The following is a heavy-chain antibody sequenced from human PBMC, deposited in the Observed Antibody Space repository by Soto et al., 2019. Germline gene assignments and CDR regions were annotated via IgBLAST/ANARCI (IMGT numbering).Heavy chain of an antibody. D-gene: IGHD6-13*01. V-gene: IGHV4-34*01. CDR1: DGSFSGYD. CDR2: INHSGST. CDR3: AREAQQLNWLDP. Sequence: SETMSLTCPVYDGSFSGYDWSWIRQPPGKGLEWIGEINHSGSTNYNPSLKSRVTISVDTSKNQFSLKLSSVTAAGTAVYYCAREAQQLNWLDPWGQGTLVTVSS. J-gene: IGHJ5*02.